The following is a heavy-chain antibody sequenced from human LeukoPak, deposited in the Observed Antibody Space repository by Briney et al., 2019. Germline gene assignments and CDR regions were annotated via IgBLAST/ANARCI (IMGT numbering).Heavy chain of an antibody. CDR1: GFTFSNYA. D-gene: IGHD1-26*01. Sequence: GGSLRLSCAASGFTFSNYAMSWVRQAPGKGLEWVSAISSGGSTFYADSVKGRFTISRDNSKNTLYLQMNSLRAEDTAVYYCAKRMVGATTGYYFDYWGQGTLVTVSS. CDR2: ISSGGST. CDR3: AKRMVGATTGYYFDY. V-gene: IGHV3-23*01. J-gene: IGHJ4*02.